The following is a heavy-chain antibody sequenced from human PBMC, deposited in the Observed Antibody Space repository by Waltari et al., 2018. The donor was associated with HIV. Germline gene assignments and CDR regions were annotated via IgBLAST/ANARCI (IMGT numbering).Heavy chain of an antibody. CDR2: IYTSGGT. Sequence: QVQLQESGPGLVKPSQTLSLTCTVSGGSIDRGSYFWSWIRQPAGRALEWIGRIYTSGGTTYTTSRKSRVVISIDRSKNQFSLRLSSVPAADTAVYFCAYGPWPLLGFDYWGQGALVTVSS. V-gene: IGHV4-61*02. CDR1: GGSIDRGSYF. J-gene: IGHJ4*02. CDR3: AYGPWPLLGFDY. D-gene: IGHD4-17*01.